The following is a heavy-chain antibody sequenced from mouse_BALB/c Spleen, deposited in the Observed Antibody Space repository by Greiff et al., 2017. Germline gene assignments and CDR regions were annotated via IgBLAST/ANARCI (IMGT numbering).Heavy chain of an antibody. V-gene: IGHV14-4*02. Sequence: VQLQQSGAELVRSGASVKLSCTASGFTINDYYMHWVKQRPEQGLEWIGWIDPENGDTDYAPKFQGKATMTADTSSNTAYLQLSSLTSEDTAVYYCNGGGYFDDWGQGTTLTVSS. CDR1: GFTINDYY. CDR3: NGGGYFDD. D-gene: IGHD1-1*02. J-gene: IGHJ2*01. CDR2: IDPENGDT.